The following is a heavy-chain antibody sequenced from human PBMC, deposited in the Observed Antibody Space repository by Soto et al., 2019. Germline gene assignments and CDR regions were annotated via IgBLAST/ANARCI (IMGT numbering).Heavy chain of an antibody. D-gene: IGHD3-22*01. V-gene: IGHV3-30*03. Sequence: GGSLRLSCAASGFTFSTYGMHWVRQAPGKGLEWVAVISYDGSRTHYADSVKGRFTISRDNSKNTLFLQMNSVREDDTAVYYCARDPFDYDSGIVPPPSRGFDYWGQGILVTVSS. CDR3: ARDPFDYDSGIVPPPSRGFDY. CDR2: ISYDGSRT. J-gene: IGHJ4*02. CDR1: GFTFSTYG.